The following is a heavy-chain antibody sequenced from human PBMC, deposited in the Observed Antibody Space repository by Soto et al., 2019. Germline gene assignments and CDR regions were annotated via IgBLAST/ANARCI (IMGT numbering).Heavy chain of an antibody. CDR3: ARGKSGWLTFDY. Sequence: EVRLVETGGGLIQPGGSLRLSCAVSGFTVSDTYMNWVHQAPGKGLEWVSVVYSGSATYYADSVKGRFTISRDNSKNTVFLQMNSLRVEDTAVYYCARGKSGWLTFDYWGQGILVTVSS. D-gene: IGHD6-19*01. CDR1: GFTVSDTY. J-gene: IGHJ4*02. CDR2: VYSGSAT. V-gene: IGHV3-53*02.